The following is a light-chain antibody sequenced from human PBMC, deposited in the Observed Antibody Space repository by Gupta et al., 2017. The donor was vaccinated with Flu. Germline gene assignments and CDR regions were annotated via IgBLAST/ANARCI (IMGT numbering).Light chain of an antibody. CDR3: SSYTSTNTLL. J-gene: IGLJ2*01. CDR1: SSDVGTYNY. Sequence: QSALTQPASVSGSPGQSLTISCTGTSSDVGTYNYVSWYQQHPGKAPKLMIYEVNNRPSGVSYRFSGSKSGNTASLTISGLQAEDEADYYCSSYTSTNTLLFGGGTKLTVL. CDR2: EVN. V-gene: IGLV2-14*01.